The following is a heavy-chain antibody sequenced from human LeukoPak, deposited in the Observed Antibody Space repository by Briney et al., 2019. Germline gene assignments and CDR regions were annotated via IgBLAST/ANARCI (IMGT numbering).Heavy chain of an antibody. D-gene: IGHD5-18*01. V-gene: IGHV4-59*12. CDR3: ARLVDTAMNGPFDY. CDR2: IYYSGST. CDR1: GGSISSYY. J-gene: IGHJ4*02. Sequence: SETLSLTCTVSGGSISSYYWSWIRQPPGKGLEWIGYIYYSGSTNYNPSLKSRVTISVDKSKNQFSLKLSSVTAADTAVYYCARLVDTAMNGPFDYWGQGTLVTVSS.